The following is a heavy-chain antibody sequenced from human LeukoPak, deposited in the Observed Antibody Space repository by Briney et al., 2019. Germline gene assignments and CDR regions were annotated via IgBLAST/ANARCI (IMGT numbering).Heavy chain of an antibody. Sequence: SETLSLTCAVYGGSFSGYYWSWIRQPPGKGLEWIGEINHSGSTYYNPSLKSRVTISVDTSKNQFSLKLSSVTAADTAVYYCARIPGSIAVAEFDYWGQGTLVTVSS. D-gene: IGHD6-19*01. J-gene: IGHJ4*02. CDR3: ARIPGSIAVAEFDY. CDR2: INHSGST. CDR1: GGSFSGYY. V-gene: IGHV4-34*01.